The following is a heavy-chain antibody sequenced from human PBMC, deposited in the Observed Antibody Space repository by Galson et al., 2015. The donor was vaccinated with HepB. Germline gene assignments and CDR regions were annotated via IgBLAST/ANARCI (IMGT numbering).Heavy chain of an antibody. J-gene: IGHJ4*02. CDR2: IKSKTDGGTT. V-gene: IGHV3-15*01. CDR3: TTDSDTKAVAGSVHY. CDR1: GFTFSNAW. D-gene: IGHD6-19*01. Sequence: SLRLSCAASGFTFSNAWMSWVRQAPGKGLEWVGRIKSKTDGGTTDYAAPVKGRFTNSRDDSKNTLYLQMNSLKTEDTAVYYCTTDSDTKAVAGSVHYWGQGTLVTVSS.